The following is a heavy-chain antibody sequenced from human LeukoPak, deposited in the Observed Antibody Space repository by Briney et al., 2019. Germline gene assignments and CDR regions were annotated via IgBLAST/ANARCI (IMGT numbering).Heavy chain of an antibody. V-gene: IGHV1-18*01. D-gene: IGHD6-6*01. J-gene: IGHJ6*02. CDR1: GYTFTSYV. CDR3: ARDSSSSADYYYGMDV. CDR2: ISAYNGNT. Sequence: GASVKVSCKASGYTFTSYVISWVRQAPGQGLEWVGWISAYNGNTNYAQKLQGRVTMTTDTSTSTAYMELGSLRSDDTAVYYCARDSSSSADYYYGMDVWGQGTTVTVSS.